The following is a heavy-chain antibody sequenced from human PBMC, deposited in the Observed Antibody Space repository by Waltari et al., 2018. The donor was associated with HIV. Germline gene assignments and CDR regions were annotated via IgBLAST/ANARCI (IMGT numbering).Heavy chain of an antibody. D-gene: IGHD3-10*01. CDR1: GHTFSNDD. Sequence: QAQLVQSGAEVKRPGASVKVSCKASGHTFSNDDFNWVRQATGEGREWMGWMNPNSGNSGVVQKFQGRVTMTRDTSISTAYMELSSLGSEDTAVYYCARGGEMGAPYVGMDVWGQGTTVTVSS. CDR2: MNPNSGNS. J-gene: IGHJ6*02. V-gene: IGHV1-8*01. CDR3: ARGGEMGAPYVGMDV.